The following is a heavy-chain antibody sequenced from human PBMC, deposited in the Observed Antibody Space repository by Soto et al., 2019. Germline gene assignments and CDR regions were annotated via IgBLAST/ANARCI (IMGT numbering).Heavy chain of an antibody. CDR1: GFTFSSYG. D-gene: IGHD5-12*01. V-gene: IGHV3-33*01. CDR3: AREGKDIVATIRPYYFDY. Sequence: QVQLVESGGGVVQPGRSLRLSCAASGFTFSSYGMHWVRQAPGKGLEWVAVIWYDGSNKYYADSVKGRFTISRDNFKNKLYLQMNSLRAEDTAVYYCAREGKDIVATIRPYYFDYWGQGTLVTVSS. CDR2: IWYDGSNK. J-gene: IGHJ4*02.